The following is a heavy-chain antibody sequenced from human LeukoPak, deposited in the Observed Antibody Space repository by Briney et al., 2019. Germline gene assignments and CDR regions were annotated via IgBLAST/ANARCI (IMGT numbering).Heavy chain of an antibody. J-gene: IGHJ4*02. CDR3: ARVTYDFWSGYHY. D-gene: IGHD3-3*01. Sequence: SETLSLTCAVYGGSFSGYYWSWIRQPPGKGLEWIGEINHSGSTNYNPSLKSRVTISVDTSKNQFSLKLSSVTAADTAVYYCARVTYDFWSGYHYWGQGTLVTVSS. CDR1: GGSFSGYY. CDR2: INHSGST. V-gene: IGHV4-34*01.